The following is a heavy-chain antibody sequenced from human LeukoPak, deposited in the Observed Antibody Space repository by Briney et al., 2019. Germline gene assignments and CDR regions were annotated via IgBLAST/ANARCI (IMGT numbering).Heavy chain of an antibody. D-gene: IGHD3-10*01. CDR3: ARDTLPYYYGSGSYPGVGYYGMDV. V-gene: IGHV4-31*03. Sequence: PSETLSLTCTVSGGSISSGGYYWSWIRQHPGKGLEWIGYIYYSGSTYYNPSLKSRVTISVDTSKNQFSLKLSSVTAADTAVYYCARDTLPYYYGSGSYPGVGYYGMDVWGQGTTVTVSS. J-gene: IGHJ6*02. CDR2: IYYSGST. CDR1: GGSISSGGYY.